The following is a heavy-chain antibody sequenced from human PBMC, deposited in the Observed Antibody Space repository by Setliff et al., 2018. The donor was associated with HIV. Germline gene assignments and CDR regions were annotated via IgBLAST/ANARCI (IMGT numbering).Heavy chain of an antibody. V-gene: IGHV3-23*01. CDR3: ARAYNVYDYRFDSSGYDY. CDR2: ISGSGAST. CDR1: GFTFSSCA. J-gene: IGHJ4*02. Sequence: GGSLRLSCAASGFTFSSCAMSWVRQAPGKGLEWVLVISGSGASTYYADSVKGRFIASTDNAKNSLFLQMNSLKSEDTAVYYCARAYNVYDYRFDSSGYDYWGQGTLVTVSS. D-gene: IGHD3-22*01.